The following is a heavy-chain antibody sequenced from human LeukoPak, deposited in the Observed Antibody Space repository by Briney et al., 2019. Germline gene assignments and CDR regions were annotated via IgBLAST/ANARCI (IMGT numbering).Heavy chain of an antibody. Sequence: GGSLRLSCAASGFTLSSYWMSRVHQAPGKGLEWVANIKQDGSEKYYVDSVKGRFTISRDNAKNSLYLQMNSLRAEDTAVYYCARAWYYDSSGYDYWGQGTLVTVSS. J-gene: IGHJ4*02. CDR2: IKQDGSEK. CDR1: GFTLSSYW. D-gene: IGHD3-22*01. CDR3: ARAWYYDSSGYDY. V-gene: IGHV3-7*01.